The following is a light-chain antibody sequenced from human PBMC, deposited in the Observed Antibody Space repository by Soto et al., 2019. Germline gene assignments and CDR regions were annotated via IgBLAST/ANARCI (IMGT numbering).Light chain of an antibody. Sequence: DIQMTQSPSSLSASVGDRVTITCRASQSISSYLNWYQQKPGKAPKLLIYAASSLQSGVPSRFSGSGSGTDFTLIISSMQPVDFATYYCQLSYCTPFTFGQGTKVENK. CDR1: QSISSY. CDR3: QLSYCTPFT. CDR2: AAS. V-gene: IGKV1-39*01. J-gene: IGKJ1*01.